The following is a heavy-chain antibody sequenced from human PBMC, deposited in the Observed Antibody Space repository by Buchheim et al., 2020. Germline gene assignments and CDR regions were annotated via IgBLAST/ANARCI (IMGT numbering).Heavy chain of an antibody. D-gene: IGHD4-17*01. CDR3: ARGRGTVFGNYYGMDV. CDR2: ISYDGSNK. V-gene: IGHV3-30*03. Sequence: QVQLVESGGGVVQPGRSLRLSCAASGFTFSSYGMHWVRQAPGKGLEWVAVISYDGSNKYYADSVKGRFTISKDNSKNTLYLQMNSLRAEDTAVYYCARGRGTVFGNYYGMDVWGQGTT. CDR1: GFTFSSYG. J-gene: IGHJ6*02.